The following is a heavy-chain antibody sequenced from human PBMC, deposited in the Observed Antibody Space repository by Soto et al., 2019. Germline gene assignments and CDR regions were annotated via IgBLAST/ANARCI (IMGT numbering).Heavy chain of an antibody. J-gene: IGHJ4*02. CDR1: GYTFTSYG. D-gene: IGHD3-22*01. CDR2: ISAYNGNT. CDR3: ARVSPIMLVRGGGPDY. Sequence: QVQLVQSGAEVKKPGASVKVSCKASGYTFTSYGISWVRQAPGQGLEWMGWISAYNGNTNYAQKLQGRVTMTTDTSKSTANRELGSLRSDETAVYYCARVSPIMLVRGGGPDYWGQGTLVTVSS. V-gene: IGHV1-18*01.